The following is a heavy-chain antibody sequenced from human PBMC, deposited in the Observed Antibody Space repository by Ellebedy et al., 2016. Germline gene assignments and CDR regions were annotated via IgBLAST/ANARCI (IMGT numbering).Heavy chain of an antibody. CDR3: ARPHDYGDYSDRYFDR. J-gene: IGHJ2*01. D-gene: IGHD4-17*01. Sequence: GESLKISXKGSGYSFTSYWIGWVRQMPGKGLEWMGIIYPGDSDTRYSPSFQGQVTISADKSISTAYLQWSSLKASDTAMYYCARPHDYGDYSDRYFDRWGRGTLVTVSS. V-gene: IGHV5-51*01. CDR2: IYPGDSDT. CDR1: GYSFTSYW.